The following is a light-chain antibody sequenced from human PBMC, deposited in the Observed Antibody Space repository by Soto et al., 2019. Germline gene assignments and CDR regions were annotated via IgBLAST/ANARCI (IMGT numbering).Light chain of an antibody. CDR2: DVS. CDR3: SSYTSSSTLYV. V-gene: IGLV2-14*01. Sequence: QSALTQPASVSGSPGQSITISFTGTSSDVGGYNYVSWYQQHPGKAPKLMIYDVSNRPSGVSNRFSGSKSGNTASLTISGLQAEDEADYYCSSYTSSSTLYVFGPGTKLTVL. CDR1: SSDVGGYNY. J-gene: IGLJ1*01.